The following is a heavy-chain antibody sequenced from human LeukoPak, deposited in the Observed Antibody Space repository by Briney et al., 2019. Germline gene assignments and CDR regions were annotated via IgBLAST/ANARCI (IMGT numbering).Heavy chain of an antibody. Sequence: ASVKVSCKASGYTFTSYGISWVRQAPGQGLEWMGWISAYNGNTNYAQKLQGRVTMTTDTSTSTAYMELRSLRSDDTAVYYCARSARVVPAAIQVYWGQGTLVTVSS. CDR1: GYTFTSYG. CDR2: ISAYNGNT. V-gene: IGHV1-18*01. D-gene: IGHD2-2*02. J-gene: IGHJ4*02. CDR3: ARSARVVPAAIQVY.